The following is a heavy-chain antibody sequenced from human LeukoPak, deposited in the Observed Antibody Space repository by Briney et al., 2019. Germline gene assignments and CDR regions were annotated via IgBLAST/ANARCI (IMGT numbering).Heavy chain of an antibody. D-gene: IGHD6-6*01. J-gene: IGHJ6*02. Sequence: GGSLRLSCAASGFTFSSTSMSWVRQAPGKGLEWVSSISSSSSYIYYADSVKGRFTISRDNAKNSLYLQMNSLRAEDTAVYYCARDLLVDYYGMDVWGQGTTVTVSS. V-gene: IGHV3-21*01. CDR3: ARDLLVDYYGMDV. CDR1: GFTFSSTS. CDR2: ISSSSSYI.